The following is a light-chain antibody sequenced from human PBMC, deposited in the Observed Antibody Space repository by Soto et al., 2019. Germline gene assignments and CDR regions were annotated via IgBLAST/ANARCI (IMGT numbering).Light chain of an antibody. J-gene: IGLJ1*01. CDR3: QSYDSSLSENYV. Sequence: QSVLTQPPSVSGAPGQRVTISCTGSSSNIGAGYDVHWYQQLPGTAPKLLIYGNSNRPSGVPDRFSGSKSGTSASLAITGLQAEDEADYYCQSYDSSLSENYVFGTGTKLTVL. CDR2: GNS. V-gene: IGLV1-40*01. CDR1: SSNIGAGYD.